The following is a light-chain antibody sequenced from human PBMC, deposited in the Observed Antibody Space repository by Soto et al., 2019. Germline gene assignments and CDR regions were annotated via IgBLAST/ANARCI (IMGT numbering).Light chain of an antibody. V-gene: IGKV2-28*01. CDR2: FGS. J-gene: IGKJ5*01. Sequence: EIVMTQSPLTLPVTPGEPASISCRSSQSLLYNNTYNYLDWYVQKPGXSPXLLIYFGSNRAPGVPDRFSGSGSGTGFTLKINRVEAEDVGTYYCMQALQSLTFGQGTRLEIK. CDR1: QSLLYNNTYNY. CDR3: MQALQSLT.